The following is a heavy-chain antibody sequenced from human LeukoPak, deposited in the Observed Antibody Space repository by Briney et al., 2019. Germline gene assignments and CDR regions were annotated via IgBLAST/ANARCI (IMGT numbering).Heavy chain of an antibody. CDR2: IYYSGST. Sequence: SETLSLTCTVSGGSISSYYWSWIRQPPGKGLEWIGYIYYSGSTNYNPSLKSRVTISVDTSKNQFSLKLSSVTAADTAVYYCARGPDGYYEDYWGQGTLVTVSS. V-gene: IGHV4-59*01. D-gene: IGHD3-22*01. CDR1: GGSISSYY. J-gene: IGHJ4*02. CDR3: ARGPDGYYEDY.